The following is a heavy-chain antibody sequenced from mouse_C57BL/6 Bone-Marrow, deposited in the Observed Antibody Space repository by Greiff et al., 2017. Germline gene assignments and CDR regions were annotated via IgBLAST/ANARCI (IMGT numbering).Heavy chain of an antibody. CDR2: ISTGGSYT. J-gene: IGHJ4*01. CDR3: ASADLSTDYYAMDY. D-gene: IGHD5-1*01. Sequence: EVKLVESGGDLVKPGGSLKLSCAASGFTFSSYGMSWVRQTPDKRLEWVVNISTGGSYTSYPDSVKGRFTISRDNAKNTLYLYMSRLNSEDTALYYCASADLSTDYYAMDYGGQGTSVTVSA. CDR1: GFTFSSYG. V-gene: IGHV5-6*01.